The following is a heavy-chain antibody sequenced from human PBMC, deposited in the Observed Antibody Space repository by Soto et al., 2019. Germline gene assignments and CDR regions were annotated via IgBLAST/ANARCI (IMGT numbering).Heavy chain of an antibody. CDR1: GFTFSSYD. CDR2: IGTAGDT. D-gene: IGHD1-1*01. CDR3: VRDTTGFGYFAS. J-gene: IGHJ4*02. V-gene: IGHV3-13*01. Sequence: EVQLVESVGGLVQPGGSLRLSCAASGFTFSSYDMHWVRQASGKGLEWVSVIGTAGDTYYSGSVKGRFTISRDSLTTSLYLQMNSLRAGDTAVYYCVRDTTGFGYFASWGQGTLVTVSS.